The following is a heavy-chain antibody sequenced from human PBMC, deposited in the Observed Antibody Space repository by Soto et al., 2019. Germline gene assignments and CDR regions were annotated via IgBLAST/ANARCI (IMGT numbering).Heavy chain of an antibody. CDR1: GFTFRSYN. CDR3: ARGNVLMFSEPRWFDP. V-gene: IGHV3-48*01. Sequence: GGSLRLSCAASGFTFRSYNRNWVRQAPGKGLEWVSYISSSSSTIYYADSVKGRFTISRDNAKNSLYLQMNSLRAEDTAVYYCARGNVLMFSEPRWFDPWGQGTLVTVSS. J-gene: IGHJ5*02. CDR2: ISSSSSTI. D-gene: IGHD2-8*01.